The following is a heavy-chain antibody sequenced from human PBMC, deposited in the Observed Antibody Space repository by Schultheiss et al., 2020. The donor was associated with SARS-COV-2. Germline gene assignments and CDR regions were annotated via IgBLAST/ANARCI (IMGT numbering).Heavy chain of an antibody. CDR3: AKGTGYSSSHPRDY. J-gene: IGHJ4*02. CDR2: INHSGST. Sequence: GSLRLSCTVSGGSISSYYWSWIRQPPGKGLEWIGEINHSGSTNYNPSLKSRVTISVDTSKNQFSLKLSSVTAADTAVYYCAKGTGYSSSHPRDYWGQGTLVTVAS. D-gene: IGHD6-6*01. CDR1: GGSISSYY. V-gene: IGHV4-34*01.